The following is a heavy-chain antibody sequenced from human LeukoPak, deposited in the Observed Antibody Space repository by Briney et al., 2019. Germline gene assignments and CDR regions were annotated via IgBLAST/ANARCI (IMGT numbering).Heavy chain of an antibody. V-gene: IGHV1-69*04. CDR3: ARPIQLWSSVFDY. D-gene: IGHD5-18*01. Sequence: SVKVSCKASGGTFGSYAISWVRQAPGQGLEWMGRIIPILGIANYAQKFQGRVTITADKSTSTAYMELSSLRSEDTAVYYCARPIQLWSSVFDYWGQGTLVTVSS. CDR1: GGTFGSYA. CDR2: IIPILGIA. J-gene: IGHJ4*02.